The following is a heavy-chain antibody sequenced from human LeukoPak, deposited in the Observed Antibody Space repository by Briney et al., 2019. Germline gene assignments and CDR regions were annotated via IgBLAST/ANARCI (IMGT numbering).Heavy chain of an antibody. Sequence: GASVKVSCKASGGTFSSYAISWVRQAPGQGLEWMGEIIPIFGTANYAQKFQGRVTITADESTSTAYMELSSLRSEDTAVYYCARGLSPAEKYYFDYWGQGTLVTVSS. CDR2: IIPIFGTA. CDR1: GGTFSSYA. CDR3: ARGLSPAEKYYFDY. J-gene: IGHJ4*02. D-gene: IGHD1-14*01. V-gene: IGHV1-69*13.